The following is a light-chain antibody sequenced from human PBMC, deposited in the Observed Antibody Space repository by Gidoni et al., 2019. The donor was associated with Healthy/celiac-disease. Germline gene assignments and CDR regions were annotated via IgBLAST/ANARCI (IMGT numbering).Light chain of an antibody. J-gene: IGKJ4*01. CDR1: QSISSY. Sequence: DIQMTQSPSALSASVGDRVTITCRASQSISSYVKWYQQKPGKAPKLLIYAASSLQSGVPSRFSGSGAGTDFTLTISRLQPEDFATYYCQQSYSTPSTFGGGTKVEIK. V-gene: IGKV1-39*01. CDR3: QQSYSTPST. CDR2: AAS.